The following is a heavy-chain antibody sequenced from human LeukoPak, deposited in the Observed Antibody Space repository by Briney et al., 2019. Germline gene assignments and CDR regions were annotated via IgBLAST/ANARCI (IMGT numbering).Heavy chain of an antibody. J-gene: IGHJ5*02. D-gene: IGHD5-24*01. CDR3: ARVRRDGYNFP. CDR1: GYTFTSYG. V-gene: IGHV1-18*01. Sequence: ASVKVSCKASGYTFTSYGISWVRQAPGQGLEWMGWISAYNGNTNYAQKLQGRVTMTTDTSTSTAHMELRSLRSDDTAVYYCARVRRDGYNFPWGQGTLVTVSS. CDR2: ISAYNGNT.